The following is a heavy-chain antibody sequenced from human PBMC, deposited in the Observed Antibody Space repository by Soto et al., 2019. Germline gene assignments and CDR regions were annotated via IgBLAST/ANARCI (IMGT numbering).Heavy chain of an antibody. CDR2: IYTSGST. V-gene: IGHV4-4*07. Sequence: PSETLSLTCTVSGGSISSYYWSWIRQPAGKGLEWIGRIYTSGSTNYNPSLKSRVTMSVDTSKNQFSLKLSSVTAADTAVYYCARGSYGGIAATSFYYYYGMDVWGQGTTVTV. J-gene: IGHJ6*02. CDR1: GGSISSYY. D-gene: IGHD6-13*01. CDR3: ARGSYGGIAATSFYYYYGMDV.